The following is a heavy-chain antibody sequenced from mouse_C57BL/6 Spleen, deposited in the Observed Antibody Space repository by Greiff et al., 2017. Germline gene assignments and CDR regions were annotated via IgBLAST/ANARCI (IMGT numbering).Heavy chain of an antibody. D-gene: IGHD2-4*01. CDR1: GFTFTDYY. Sequence: EVMLVESGGGLVQPGGSLSLSCAASGFTFTDYYMSWVRQPPGKALEWFGFIRNKANGYTTAYSASVEGRFTISRDNSQSILYLQMNALRAEDSATYYCARSYDYVFDYWGQGTTLTVSS. J-gene: IGHJ2*01. V-gene: IGHV7-3*01. CDR3: ARSYDYVFDY. CDR2: IRNKANGYTT.